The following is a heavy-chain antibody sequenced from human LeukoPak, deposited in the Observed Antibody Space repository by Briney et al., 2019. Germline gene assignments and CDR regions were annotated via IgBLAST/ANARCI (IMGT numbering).Heavy chain of an antibody. CDR2: FDPEDGET. CDR3: ARLLDSSGYYIFDY. CDR1: GYTLTELS. J-gene: IGHJ4*02. Sequence: ASVKVSCKVSGYTLTELSMHWVRQAPGKGLEWMGGFDPEDGETIYAQKFQGRVTMTEDTSTDTAYMELSSLRSEDTAVYYCARLLDSSGYYIFDYWGQGTLVTVSS. V-gene: IGHV1-24*01. D-gene: IGHD3-22*01.